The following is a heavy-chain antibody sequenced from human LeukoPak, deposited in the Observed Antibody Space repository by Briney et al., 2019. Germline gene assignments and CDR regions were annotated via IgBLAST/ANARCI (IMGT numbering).Heavy chain of an antibody. D-gene: IGHD3-22*01. CDR2: IYYSGST. CDR3: ARDRYYYDSSGYDAFDI. V-gene: IGHV4-59*01. CDR1: GGSISSYY. J-gene: IGHJ3*02. Sequence: ETLSLTCTVSGGSISSYYWSWIRQPPGKGLEWIGYIYYSGSTNYNPSLKSRVTISVDTSKNQFSLKLSSVTAADTAVYYCARDRYYYDSSGYDAFDIWGQGTMVTASS.